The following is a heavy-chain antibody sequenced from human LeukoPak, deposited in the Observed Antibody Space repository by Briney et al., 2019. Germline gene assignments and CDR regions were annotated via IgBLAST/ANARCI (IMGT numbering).Heavy chain of an antibody. CDR3: ARDPNYGSGSYADY. D-gene: IGHD3-10*01. CDR1: EFTFSNYE. J-gene: IGHJ4*02. Sequence: GGSLRLSCAASEFTFSNYEMNWVRQAPGKGLEWVSYISSGGSTIYYADSVKDRFIISRDNAKNSLYPQMNSLRAEDTAVYYCARDPNYGSGSYADYWGQGTLVTVSS. V-gene: IGHV3-48*03. CDR2: ISSGGSTI.